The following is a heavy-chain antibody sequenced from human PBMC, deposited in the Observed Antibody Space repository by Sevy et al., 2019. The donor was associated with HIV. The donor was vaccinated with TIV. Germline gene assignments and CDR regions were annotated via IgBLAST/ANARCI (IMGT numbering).Heavy chain of an antibody. Sequence: ASVKVSCKVSGYTLSQLSMHWVRQAPREGLERMGRDDPEDGKRDYTQKFQGRVTITADTSTDTAYMELSSLRSEDTAFSYCSVTRDYCSGCSDYFDFWGQGTLVTVSS. CDR1: GYTLSQLS. D-gene: IGHD3-9*01. J-gene: IGHJ4*02. CDR2: DDPEDGKR. V-gene: IGHV1-24*01. CDR3: SVTRDYCSGCSDYFDF.